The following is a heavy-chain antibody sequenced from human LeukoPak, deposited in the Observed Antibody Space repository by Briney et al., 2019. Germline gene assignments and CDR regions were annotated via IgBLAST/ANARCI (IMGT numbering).Heavy chain of an antibody. Sequence: SETLSLTRTVSGNFISSGFYWVWLRQTPGKGLQWIGSLYSTGTTYYNPSLAGRVTVSTDSSKNQLSLKLRPVTAADTAVYYCAGQWAVANTRRFAIWGQGSRVTVSS. CDR1: GNFISSGFY. V-gene: IGHV4-38-2*02. D-gene: IGHD6-19*01. CDR3: AGQWAVANTRRFAI. J-gene: IGHJ3*02. CDR2: LYSTGTT.